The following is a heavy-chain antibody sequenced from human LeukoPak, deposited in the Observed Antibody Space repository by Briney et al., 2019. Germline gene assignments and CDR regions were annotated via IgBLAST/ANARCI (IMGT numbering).Heavy chain of an antibody. V-gene: IGHV1-46*01. CDR2: INPSGGST. Sequence: EASVKVSCKASGYTFTSYYMHWVQQAPGQGLEWMGIINPSGGSTSYAQKFQGRVTMTRDTSTSTVYMELSSLRSEDTAVYYCASTPPGSYGYGDFDYWGQGTLVTVSS. CDR1: GYTFTSYY. D-gene: IGHD5-18*01. CDR3: ASTPPGSYGYGDFDY. J-gene: IGHJ4*02.